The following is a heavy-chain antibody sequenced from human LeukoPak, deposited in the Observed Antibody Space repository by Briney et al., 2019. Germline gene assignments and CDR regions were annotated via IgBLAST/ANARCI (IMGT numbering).Heavy chain of an antibody. CDR2: ISSSSSYI. Sequence: PGGSLRLSCAASGFTFSSHSMNWVRQAPGKGLEWVSSISSSSSYIYYADSVKGRFTISRDNAKNSLYLQMNSLRAEDTAVYYCARDLIVDTAMGAEIFDYWGQGTLVTVSS. J-gene: IGHJ4*02. D-gene: IGHD5-18*01. CDR1: GFTFSSHS. V-gene: IGHV3-21*01. CDR3: ARDLIVDTAMGAEIFDY.